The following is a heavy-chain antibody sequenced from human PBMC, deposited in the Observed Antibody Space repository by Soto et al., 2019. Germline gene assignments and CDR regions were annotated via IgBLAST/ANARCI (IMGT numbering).Heavy chain of an antibody. Sequence: ASVKVSCKVSGYTLTQLSLHWVRQAPGKGLEWMGGFDPEDGKTIYAQKFQGRVTMTEDTSTDTAYMELGSLRSEDTAVYYCTTGQRPIRFLEWLSRYYFDYWGQGTLVTVSS. V-gene: IGHV1-24*01. CDR2: FDPEDGKT. D-gene: IGHD3-3*01. CDR1: GYTLTQLS. CDR3: TTGQRPIRFLEWLSRYYFDY. J-gene: IGHJ4*02.